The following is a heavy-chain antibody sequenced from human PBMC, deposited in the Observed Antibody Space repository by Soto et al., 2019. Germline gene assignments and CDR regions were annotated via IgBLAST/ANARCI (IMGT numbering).Heavy chain of an antibody. Sequence: ASVKVSCKASGSTFTSYAMHWVRQAPGQRLEWMGWINAGNSDTTYSQKFQGRVTITSDTSASTAYMELTSLTSEDTAVYYCARGGSLYWYFDLWGRGTLVTVSS. J-gene: IGHJ2*01. D-gene: IGHD1-26*01. V-gene: IGHV1-3*01. CDR2: INAGNSDT. CDR1: GSTFTSYA. CDR3: ARGGSLYWYFDL.